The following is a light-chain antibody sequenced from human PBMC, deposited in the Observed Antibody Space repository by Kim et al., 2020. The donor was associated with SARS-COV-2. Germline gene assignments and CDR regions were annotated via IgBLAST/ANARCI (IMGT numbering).Light chain of an antibody. V-gene: IGLV6-57*03. CDR1: SGSIASSY. CDR3: QSYDNTNWV. J-gene: IGLJ3*02. Sequence: GKTVTISGTRSSGSIASSYVQWFQQRPASAPTTVIYEDYHRPSGVPDRFSGSTDRSSNSASLTISGLEFEDEADYYCQSYDNTNWVLGGGTQLTVL. CDR2: EDY.